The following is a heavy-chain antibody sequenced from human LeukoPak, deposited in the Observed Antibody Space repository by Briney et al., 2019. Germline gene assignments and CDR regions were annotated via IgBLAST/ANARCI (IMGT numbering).Heavy chain of an antibody. CDR2: IRGSGDNT. CDR3: AKDFDSSSWYYFDY. J-gene: IGHJ4*02. CDR1: GFTFSTYA. D-gene: IGHD6-13*01. Sequence: GGSLRLSCAASGFTFSTYAMSWVRQAPGKGLGWVSGIRGSGDNTYYADSVKGRFTISRDNSKNTLYMQMNSLRAEDTALYYCAKDFDSSSWYYFDYWGQGTLVTVSS. V-gene: IGHV3-23*01.